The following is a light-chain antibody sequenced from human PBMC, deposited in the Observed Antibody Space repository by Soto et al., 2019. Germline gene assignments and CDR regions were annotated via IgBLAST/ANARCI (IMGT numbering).Light chain of an antibody. CDR2: EVN. J-gene: IGLJ2*01. CDR1: SSDVGFYNY. CDR3: SSYAGINNLI. V-gene: IGLV2-8*01. Sequence: QSVLTQPPSASGSPGQSVTISCTGTSSDVGFYNYVSWFQQHPSKAPKLIIYEVNKRPSGVPDRFSGSKSGNTASLTVSGLQAEDEADYYCSSYAGINNLIFGGGTKVTVL.